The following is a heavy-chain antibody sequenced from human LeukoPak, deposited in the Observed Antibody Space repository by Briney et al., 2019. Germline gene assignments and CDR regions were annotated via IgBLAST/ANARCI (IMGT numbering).Heavy chain of an antibody. CDR3: ARDPGSSDTALTAGFDP. D-gene: IGHD5-18*01. CDR2: TYYRSKWYN. V-gene: IGHV6-1*01. Sequence: SETLSLTCTVSGGSLSSFYWNWIRQSPSRGLEWLGRTYYRSKWYNDYAVSVKSRITINADTSKNQFSLQLNSVTPEDTAVYYCARDPGSSDTALTAGFDPWGQGTLVTVSS. CDR1: GGSLSSFY. J-gene: IGHJ5*02.